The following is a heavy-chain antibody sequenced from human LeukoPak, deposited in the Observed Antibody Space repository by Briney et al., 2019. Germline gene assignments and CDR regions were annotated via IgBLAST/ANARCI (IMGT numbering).Heavy chain of an antibody. J-gene: IGHJ4*02. CDR2: IYYSGST. CDR3: ASGGGRSSWYYFDY. D-gene: IGHD6-6*01. CDR1: GGSISSSSYY. V-gene: IGHV4-39*01. Sequence: SETLSLTCTVSGGSISSSSYYWGWIRQPPGKGLEWIGSIYYSGSTYYNPSLKSRVTISVDTSKNQFSLKLSSVTAADTAVYYCASGGGRSSWYYFDYWGQGTLVTVSS.